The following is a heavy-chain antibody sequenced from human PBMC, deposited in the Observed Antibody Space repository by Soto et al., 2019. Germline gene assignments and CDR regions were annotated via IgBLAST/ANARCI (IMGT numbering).Heavy chain of an antibody. CDR3: ARGWRLITFGGVIATRDSYYGMDV. J-gene: IGHJ6*02. CDR2: IIPISGTA. D-gene: IGHD3-16*02. CDR1: GGTFSSYA. Sequence: QVQLVQSGAEVKKPGSSVKVSCKASGGTFSSYAISWGRQAPGQGLEWMGGIIPISGTANYAQKFQGRVTITADESTSTAYMERSSLRSEETAVYYCARGWRLITFGGVIATRDSYYGMDVWGQGTTVTVSS. V-gene: IGHV1-69*01.